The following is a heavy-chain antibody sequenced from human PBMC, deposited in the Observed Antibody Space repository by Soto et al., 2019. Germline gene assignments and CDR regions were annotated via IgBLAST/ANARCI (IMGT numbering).Heavy chain of an antibody. CDR3: ARRKSIAAPNDAFDI. CDR2: INAGNGNT. V-gene: IGHV1-3*01. Sequence: ASVKVSCKASGYTFTSYAMHWVRQAPGQRLEWMGWINAGNGNTKYSQRFQGRVTITRDTSASTAYMELSSLRSEDTAVYYCARRKSIAAPNDAFDIWGQGTMVTVSS. CDR1: GYTFTSYA. D-gene: IGHD6-6*01. J-gene: IGHJ3*02.